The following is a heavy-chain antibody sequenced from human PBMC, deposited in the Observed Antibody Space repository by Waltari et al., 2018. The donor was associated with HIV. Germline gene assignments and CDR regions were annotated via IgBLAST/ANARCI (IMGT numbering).Heavy chain of an antibody. Sequence: QVQLQESGPGLVKPSGTLSLTCAVSGGSISSSNWWSWVRQPPGKGLEWIGEIYHSGSNNYNPSLKRRVTISVDKSKNQSSRKLGAVTAADTAVYYCARGGWGYYDSSGYYYVDYWGQGTLVTVSS. CDR3: ARGGWGYYDSSGYYYVDY. CDR1: GGSISSSNW. J-gene: IGHJ4*02. CDR2: IYHSGSN. V-gene: IGHV4-4*02. D-gene: IGHD3-22*01.